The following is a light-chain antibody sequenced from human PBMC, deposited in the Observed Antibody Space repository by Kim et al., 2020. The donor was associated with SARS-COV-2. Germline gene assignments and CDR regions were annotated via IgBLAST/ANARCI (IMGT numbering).Light chain of an antibody. V-gene: IGLV3-25*03. CDR3: QSADSSGTYV. J-gene: IGLJ1*01. CDR1: ALPKQY. CDR2: KDS. Sequence: SYELTQPHSVSVSPGQTARITCSGDALPKQYAYWYQQKAGQAPVLVIYKDSERPSGIPERFSGSSSGTTVTLTISGVQAEDEADYYCQSADSSGTYVFGTGTKVTVL.